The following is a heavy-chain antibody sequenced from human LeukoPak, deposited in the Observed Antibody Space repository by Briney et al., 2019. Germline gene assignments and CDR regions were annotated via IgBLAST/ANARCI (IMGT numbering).Heavy chain of an antibody. CDR2: INPSGGST. J-gene: IGHJ4*02. V-gene: IGHV1-46*01. D-gene: IGHD3-3*01. CDR3: ARDQRYDFWSGSFDF. Sequence: PGGSLRLSCAASGYTFTSYYMHWVRQAPGQGLEWMGIINPSGGSTSYAQKFQGRVTMTRDTSTSTVYMELSSLRSEDTAVYYCARDQRYDFWSGSFDFWGQGTLVTVSS. CDR1: GYTFTSYY.